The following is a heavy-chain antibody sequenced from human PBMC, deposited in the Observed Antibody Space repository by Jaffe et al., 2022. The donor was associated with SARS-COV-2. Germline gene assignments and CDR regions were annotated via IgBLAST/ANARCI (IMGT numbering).Heavy chain of an antibody. CDR3: ARDYRYYDSSGYYSSFDY. D-gene: IGHD3-22*01. CDR1: GFTFSSYS. J-gene: IGHJ4*02. CDR2: ISSSSSTI. V-gene: IGHV3-48*01. Sequence: EVQLVESGGGLVQPGGSLRLSCAASGFTFSSYSMNWVRQAPGKGLEWVSYISSSSSTIYYADSVKGRFTISRDNAKNSLYLQMNSLRAEDTAVYYCARDYRYYDSSGYYSSFDYWGQGTLVTVSS.